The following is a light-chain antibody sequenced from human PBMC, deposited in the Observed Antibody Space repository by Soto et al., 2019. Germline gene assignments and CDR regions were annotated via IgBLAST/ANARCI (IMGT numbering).Light chain of an antibody. CDR3: NSYTGSTTPFV. CDR1: SSDVGGYNY. Sequence: QSVLTQPASVSGSPGQSITISCTGTSSDVGGYNYVSWYQHHPDKAPKLVIYDVTNRPSGVSYRFSGSKSGNTASLTISGLQAEDEADYYCNSYTGSTTPFVFVSGT. CDR2: DVT. J-gene: IGLJ1*01. V-gene: IGLV2-14*03.